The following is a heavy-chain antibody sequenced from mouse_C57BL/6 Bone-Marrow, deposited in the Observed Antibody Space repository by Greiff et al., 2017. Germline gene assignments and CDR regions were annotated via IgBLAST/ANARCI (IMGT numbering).Heavy chain of an antibody. Sequence: QVQLQQSGPELVKPGASVKISCKASGYTFTDYYINWVKQRPGQGLEWIGWIFPGSGSTYYNEKFKGKATLTVDKSSSTAYMLLSSLTSEDSAVYFCARSVHYGSSYVERYYFDYWGQGTTLTVSS. J-gene: IGHJ2*01. D-gene: IGHD1-1*01. CDR1: GYTFTDYY. CDR2: IFPGSGST. CDR3: ARSVHYGSSYVERYYFDY. V-gene: IGHV1-75*01.